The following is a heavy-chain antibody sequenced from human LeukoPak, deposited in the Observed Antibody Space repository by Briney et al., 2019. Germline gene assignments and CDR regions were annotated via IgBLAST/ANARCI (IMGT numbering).Heavy chain of an antibody. D-gene: IGHD4-17*01. CDR2: INKDGSST. J-gene: IGHJ1*01. Sequence: GGSLRLSCAASGFTFSSYWMHWVRQAPGKGLVWVSHINKDGSSTSYADSVKGRFTISRGNAKNTLYLQMSSLRAEDTALYYCARPLYGDFAKYFQRWGQGTLVTVSS. CDR3: ARPLYGDFAKYFQR. V-gene: IGHV3-74*01. CDR1: GFTFSSYW.